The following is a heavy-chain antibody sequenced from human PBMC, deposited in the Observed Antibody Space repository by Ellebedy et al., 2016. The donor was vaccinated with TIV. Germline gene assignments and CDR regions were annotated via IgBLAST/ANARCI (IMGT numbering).Heavy chain of an antibody. CDR1: GFTFSGYA. D-gene: IGHD4-23*01. CDR3: AKERHPRHPRWMGPTYFDY. CDR2: ISGNGGST. J-gene: IGHJ4*02. Sequence: PGGSLRLSCVASGFTFSGYAMSWVRQAPGKGLEWVSGISGNGGSTYYADSLKGRFTISRDNSKNTLYLQMTSLRTEDTAVYYCAKERHPRHPRWMGPTYFDYWGQGTLVAVSS. V-gene: IGHV3-23*01.